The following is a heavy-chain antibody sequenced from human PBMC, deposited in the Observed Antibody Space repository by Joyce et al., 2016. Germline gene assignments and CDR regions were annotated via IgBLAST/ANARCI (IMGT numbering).Heavy chain of an antibody. Sequence: EVQLVESGGGLVQPGRSLRLSCAASGFSFDDYAMHWVRQAPGKGREWVSGSSWNSGTIVYADSVKGRFTISRDNAKNSLYLQMNSLRAEDTALYYCAKAILRGYSYAFNYWGQGTLVTVSS. V-gene: IGHV3-9*01. CDR1: GFSFDDYA. CDR2: SSWNSGTI. D-gene: IGHD3-16*01. J-gene: IGHJ4*02. CDR3: AKAILRGYSYAFNY.